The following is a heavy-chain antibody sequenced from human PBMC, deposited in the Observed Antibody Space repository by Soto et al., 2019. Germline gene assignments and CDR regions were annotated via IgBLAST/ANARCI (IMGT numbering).Heavy chain of an antibody. V-gene: IGHV3-33*08. CDR1: GFTFSSYG. J-gene: IGHJ4*02. CDR3: ARGLTGGLGYYFDY. Sequence: GGSLRLSCAASGFTFSSYGIHWVRQAPGKGLEWVAVIWYDGSNKYYADSVKGRFTISRDNSKNTLYLQMNSLRAEDTDVYYCARGLTGGLGYYFDYWGQGTLVTVSS. CDR2: IWYDGSNK. D-gene: IGHD2-8*02.